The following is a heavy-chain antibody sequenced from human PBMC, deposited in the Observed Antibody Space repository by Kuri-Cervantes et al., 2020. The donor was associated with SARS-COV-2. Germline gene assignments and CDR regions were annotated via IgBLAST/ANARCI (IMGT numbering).Heavy chain of an antibody. CDR3: ARGRFGEFT. CDR1: GFTFSPYA. Sequence: GESLKISCAASGFTFSPYAMHWVRQAPGKGLEWVAVISYDGSDKYYADSVKGRFTISRDNAKNTLYLQMNSLRAEDTAVYYCARGRFGEFTWGQGTLVTVSS. D-gene: IGHD3-10*01. V-gene: IGHV3-30*04. CDR2: ISYDGSDK. J-gene: IGHJ5*02.